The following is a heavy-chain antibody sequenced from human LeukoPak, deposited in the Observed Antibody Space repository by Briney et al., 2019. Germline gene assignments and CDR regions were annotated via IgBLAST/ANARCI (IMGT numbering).Heavy chain of an antibody. J-gene: IGHJ3*02. D-gene: IGHD5-12*01. CDR1: GFTFSSYG. CDR3: AKDLRTISGLDI. CDR2: ISDSGGRT. V-gene: IGHV3-23*01. Sequence: GGSLRLSCAASGFTFSSYGMHWVRQAPGMGLEWVSAISDSGGRTYYTDTVKGRFTISRDNSRNTVYLQMNSLRAEDTAVYYCAKDLRTISGLDIWGQGTTVTVSS.